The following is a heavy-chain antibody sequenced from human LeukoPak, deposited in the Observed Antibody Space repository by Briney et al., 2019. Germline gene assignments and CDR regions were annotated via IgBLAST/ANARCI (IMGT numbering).Heavy chain of an antibody. CDR1: GFTFSTYW. D-gene: IGHD4-17*01. CDR2: IKVDGSES. Sequence: GGSLRLSCEASGFTFSTYWMSWVRQAPGKGLEWVANIKVDGSESYYGDSVKGRFTISRDNAKNSLYLQMNSLRVEDTAVYYCATVRYGNYFDHWSQGTLVTASS. CDR3: ATVRYGNYFDH. V-gene: IGHV3-7*01. J-gene: IGHJ4*02.